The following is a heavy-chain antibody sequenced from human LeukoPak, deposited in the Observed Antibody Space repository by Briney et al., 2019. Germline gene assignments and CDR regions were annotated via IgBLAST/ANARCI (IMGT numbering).Heavy chain of an antibody. CDR2: IKQDGSEK. D-gene: IGHD6-13*01. CDR1: GFSFSGYW. Sequence: GGSLRLSCAVSGFSFSGYWMTWVRQAPGKGLEWVANIKQDGSEKNYVDSVKGRFTISRDNSENSLFLQMNSLRVEDTAVYYCAREWQGGIAAAGTRIEGDYWGQGTLVAVSS. CDR3: AREWQGGIAAAGTRIEGDY. V-gene: IGHV3-7*01. J-gene: IGHJ4*02.